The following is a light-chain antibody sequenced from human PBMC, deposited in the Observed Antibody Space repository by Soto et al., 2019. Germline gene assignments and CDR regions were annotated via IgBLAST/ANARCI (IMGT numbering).Light chain of an antibody. V-gene: IGKV1-12*01. CDR3: QHADSFPLIT. CDR2: AAS. CDR1: QDIAIY. Sequence: IQLTQSPSSLSASVGDRVTITCRASQDIAIYLAWYQQKPGEAPKLLIYAASSLQSGVPSRFSGSGSGTDFTLTISSLQPEDFATYYCQHADSFPLITFGQGTRLEIK. J-gene: IGKJ5*01.